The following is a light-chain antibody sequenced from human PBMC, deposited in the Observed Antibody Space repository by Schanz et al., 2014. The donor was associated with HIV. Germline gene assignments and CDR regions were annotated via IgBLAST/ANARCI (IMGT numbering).Light chain of an antibody. CDR3: QQYDSPPWT. CDR1: QSLSSN. J-gene: IGKJ1*01. V-gene: IGKV3-20*01. CDR2: ATS. Sequence: EIVLTQSPGSLSLSPGGRATLSCGASQSLSSNLAWYQQKPGQAPRLVIYATSTRAAGIPDRFSGTGSGTDFTLTISRVEAEDYAVYYCQQYDSPPWTFGQGTKVEVK.